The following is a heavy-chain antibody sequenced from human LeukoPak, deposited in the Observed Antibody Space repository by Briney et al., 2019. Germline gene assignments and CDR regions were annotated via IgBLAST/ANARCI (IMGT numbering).Heavy chain of an antibody. CDR3: ARVAGGSSPYYFDY. CDR2: INSGGSST. J-gene: IGHJ4*02. V-gene: IGHV3-74*01. CDR1: GFTFSSYW. Sequence: GGSPRLSCAASGFTFSSYWMHWVRQAPGKGLVWVSRINSGGSSTSYADSVRGRFTISRDNAKNTLYLQMNSLRAEDTAVYYCARVAGGSSPYYFDYWGRGTLVTVSS. D-gene: IGHD6-13*01.